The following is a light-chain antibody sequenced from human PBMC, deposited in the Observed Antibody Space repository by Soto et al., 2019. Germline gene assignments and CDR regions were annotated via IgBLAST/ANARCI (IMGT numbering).Light chain of an antibody. J-gene: IGKJ3*01. CDR2: DAS. Sequence: EIVWTQSPATLSLSHGARATLSCRASQSVSSYLAWYQKKPGQAPRLIIYDASYRAAGIPARFSGIVSGTDFNLTIRRLETEDCAVYFGQQYNNWTPAFGPGTKVENK. CDR3: QQYNNWTPA. CDR1: QSVSSY. V-gene: IGKV3-11*01.